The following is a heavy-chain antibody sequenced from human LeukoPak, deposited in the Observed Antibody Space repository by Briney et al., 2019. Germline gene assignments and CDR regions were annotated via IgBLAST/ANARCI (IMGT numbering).Heavy chain of an antibody. CDR2: ISAYNGNT. J-gene: IGHJ4*02. V-gene: IGHV1-18*01. D-gene: IGHD1-26*01. Sequence: GASVKVSCKASAYTFTTYVFTWVRQAPGQGLEWMGWISAYNGNTNYAQKLQGRVTMTTDTSTSTAYMELRSLRSDDTAVYYCARGGPSGSYLPFDYWGQGTLVTVSS. CDR3: ARGGPSGSYLPFDY. CDR1: AYTFTTYV.